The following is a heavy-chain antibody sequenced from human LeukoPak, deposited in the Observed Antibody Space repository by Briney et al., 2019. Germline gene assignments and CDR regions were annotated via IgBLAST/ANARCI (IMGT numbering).Heavy chain of an antibody. CDR3: ASRITMVRGDLEAFDY. D-gene: IGHD3-10*01. J-gene: IGHJ4*02. CDR1: GYTFTSYY. CDR2: INPSGGST. V-gene: IGHV1-46*01. Sequence: GASVKLSCKASGYTFTSYYMHWVRQAPAQGLELMGIINPSGGSTSYAQTFQGRVSMTRDRSKSTVYMELNSLRAEDTAVYYCASRITMVRGDLEAFDYWGQGTLVTVSS.